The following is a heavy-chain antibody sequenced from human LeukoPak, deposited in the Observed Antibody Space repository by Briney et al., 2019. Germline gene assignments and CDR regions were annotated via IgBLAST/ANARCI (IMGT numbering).Heavy chain of an antibody. V-gene: IGHV4-59*12. Sequence: SETLSLTCSVSGDSTAGYFWGWIRQSPGRAPEWLAYVYRSGQSDYNSSLRGRVTVSLDRSKTQVSLRLRPLTAADTAVYYCASGKYYYDDSASVNRASRTAFHIWAQGTMVLVSS. J-gene: IGHJ3*02. D-gene: IGHD3-22*01. CDR1: GDSTAGYF. CDR2: VYRSGQS. CDR3: ASGKYYYDDSASVNRASRTAFHI.